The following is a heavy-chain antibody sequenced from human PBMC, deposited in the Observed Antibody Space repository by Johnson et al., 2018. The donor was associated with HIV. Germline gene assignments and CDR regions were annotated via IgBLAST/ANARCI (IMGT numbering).Heavy chain of an antibody. D-gene: IGHD6-19*01. V-gene: IGHV3-30*04. J-gene: IGHJ3*02. CDR1: GFTFSSYA. CDR3: ARDRPTGLIAVAGRNAFDI. CDR2: ISYDGSNK. Sequence: QVQLVESGGGVVQPGRSLRLSCAASGFTFSSYAMHWVRQAPGKGLEWVAVISYDGSNKYYPDSVRGRFTISSDNSKNKLYLKMNSLRAEDTAVYYCARDRPTGLIAVAGRNAFDIWGQGTMVTV.